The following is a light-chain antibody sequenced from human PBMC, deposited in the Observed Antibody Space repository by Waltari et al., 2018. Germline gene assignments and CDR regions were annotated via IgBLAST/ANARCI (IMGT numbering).Light chain of an antibody. V-gene: IGKV1-33*01. J-gene: IGKJ2*01. CDR3: QQFDNLVYT. CDR1: HDISNY. CDR2: DAS. Sequence: DIQMTQSPSSLSASVGDRVTITCQASHDISNYLNWYQQKQGKAPKLLICDASNLETGVPSRFSGSGSGTDFSFTISSLQPEDIATYYCQQFDNLVYTFGQGTKLEIK.